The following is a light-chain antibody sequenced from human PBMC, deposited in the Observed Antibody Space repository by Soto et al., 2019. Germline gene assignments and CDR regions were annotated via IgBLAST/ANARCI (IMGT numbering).Light chain of an antibody. J-gene: IGKJ4*01. V-gene: IGKV3-11*01. Sequence: EVVLTQSPATLSLSPGDRATLSCRASQSVNNFLAWYQQKPGQTPRLLMYDASKRATGIPGRFSGSGSGTDFTLTISSLEPEDFAVYYCQQRTNWPPALSFGGGTKVDIK. CDR1: QSVNNF. CDR2: DAS. CDR3: QQRTNWPPALS.